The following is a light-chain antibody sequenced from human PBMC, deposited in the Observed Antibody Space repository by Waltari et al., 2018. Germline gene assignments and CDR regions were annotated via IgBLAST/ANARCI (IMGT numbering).Light chain of an antibody. J-gene: IGLJ2*01. CDR3: QSYDNTRGSI. V-gene: IGLV1-40*01. CDR2: GNG. Sequence: YQLFPGTAPKLLIYGNGNRPSGVPDRFSGSKSGTSAYLAITGLQAEDEADYYCQSYDNTRGSIVGGGSKLTVL.